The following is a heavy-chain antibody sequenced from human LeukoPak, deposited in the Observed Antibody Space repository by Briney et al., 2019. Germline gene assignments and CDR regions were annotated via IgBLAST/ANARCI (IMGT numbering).Heavy chain of an antibody. V-gene: IGHV3-20*04. J-gene: IGHJ3*02. Sequence: GGSLRLSCAASGFTFDDYGMSWVRQAPGKGLEWVSGINWNGGSTGYADSVKGRFTISRDNAKNSLYLQMNSLRAEDTALYYCARDHPEYSSSSDAFDIWGQETMVTVSS. CDR2: INWNGGST. D-gene: IGHD6-6*01. CDR1: GFTFDDYG. CDR3: ARDHPEYSSSSDAFDI.